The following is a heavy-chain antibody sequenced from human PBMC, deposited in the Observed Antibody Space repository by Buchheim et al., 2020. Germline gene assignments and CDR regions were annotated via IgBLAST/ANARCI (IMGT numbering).Heavy chain of an antibody. Sequence: QVQLQESGPGLVKPSQTLSLTCTVSGGSISSGDYYWSWIRQPPGKGLEWIGYIYYSGSTYYNPSLKSRVTISVDTSKNHFSLKLSSVTAADTAVYYCARAPIVTMVRGIESDYYYYGMDVWGQGTT. CDR2: IYYSGST. J-gene: IGHJ6*02. D-gene: IGHD3-10*01. CDR1: GGSISSGDYY. CDR3: ARAPIVTMVRGIESDYYYYGMDV. V-gene: IGHV4-30-4*01.